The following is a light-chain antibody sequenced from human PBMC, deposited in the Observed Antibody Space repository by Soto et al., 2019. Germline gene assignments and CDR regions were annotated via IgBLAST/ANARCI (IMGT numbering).Light chain of an antibody. V-gene: IGLV2-8*01. CDR1: SSDVDAYNY. J-gene: IGLJ1*01. CDR3: TSYAGTYSFFYV. CDR2: EVS. Sequence: QSVLTQPPSASGSPGQSVTISCTGTSSDVDAYNYVSWYQQLPGKAHKLIIYEVSKRPSGVPDRFSGSKSGNTASLTVSGLQAEDEADYYCTSYAGTYSFFYVFGTGTKVTV.